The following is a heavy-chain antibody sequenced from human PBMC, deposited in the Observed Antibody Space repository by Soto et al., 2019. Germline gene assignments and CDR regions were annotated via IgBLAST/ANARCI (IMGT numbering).Heavy chain of an antibody. J-gene: IGHJ4*02. Sequence: SETLSLTCTVSGGSISSYYWSWIRQPPGKGLEWIGEIYHSGSAIYTPSLKSRVTLSLDVSKNQFSLNVNSVTAADTAFYFCARSVILAGGSYKGLIRLHYFDTWGPGTLVTVSS. CDR1: GGSISSYY. CDR2: IYHSGSA. CDR3: ARSVILAGGSYKGLIRLHYFDT. D-gene: IGHD3-3*01. V-gene: IGHV4-34*10.